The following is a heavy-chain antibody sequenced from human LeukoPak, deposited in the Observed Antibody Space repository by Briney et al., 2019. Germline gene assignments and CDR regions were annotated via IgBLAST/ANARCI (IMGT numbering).Heavy chain of an antibody. J-gene: IGHJ5*02. Sequence: GGSLRLSCEASGFTFSSYAMSWVRQAPGKGLEWVSGISTNGGSTYYADSVKGRFTISRDNSKNTLYLQMNSLRAEDTAVYYCAKEPDPRDNWFDPWGQGTLVTVSS. D-gene: IGHD1-14*01. V-gene: IGHV3-23*01. CDR2: ISTNGGST. CDR1: GFTFSSYA. CDR3: AKEPDPRDNWFDP.